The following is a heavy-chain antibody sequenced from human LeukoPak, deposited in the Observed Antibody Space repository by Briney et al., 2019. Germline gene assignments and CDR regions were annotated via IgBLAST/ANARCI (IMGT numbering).Heavy chain of an antibody. CDR1: GGSMSGYY. D-gene: IGHD5-24*01. CDR3: ARGGRWLQKRGGHAFDI. J-gene: IGHJ3*02. V-gene: IGHV4-4*07. Sequence: SETLSLTCTVSGGSMSGYYWNFIRQPAGKGLEWIGRIHTSWTTFYNPSLKSRVTMSVDTSRNQFSLRLTSVTAADTAVYYCARGGRWLQKRGGHAFDIWGQGTMVTVSS. CDR2: IHTSWTT.